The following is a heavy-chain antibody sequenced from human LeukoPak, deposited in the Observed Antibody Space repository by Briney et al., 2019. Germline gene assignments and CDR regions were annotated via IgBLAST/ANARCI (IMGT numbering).Heavy chain of an antibody. Sequence: GGSLRLSCAASGFTFSSYGMHWVRQAPGKGLEWVAFIRYDGSNKYYADSVKGRFTISRDNSKNSLYLQMNSLRAEDTAVYYCARVRYCSGGSCYRYYFDYWGQGTLVTVSS. CDR1: GFTFSSYG. CDR2: IRYDGSNK. J-gene: IGHJ4*02. D-gene: IGHD2-15*01. CDR3: ARVRYCSGGSCYRYYFDY. V-gene: IGHV3-30*02.